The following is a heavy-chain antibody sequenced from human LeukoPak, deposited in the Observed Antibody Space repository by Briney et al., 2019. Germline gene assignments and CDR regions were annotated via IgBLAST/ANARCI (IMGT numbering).Heavy chain of an antibody. J-gene: IGHJ4*02. Sequence: GGSLRLSCAASGFTFSSKGMHWVRQAPGKGLEWVAFIQYDGSYKYYAESVKDRFTISRDNSKNTLYLQMNSLRAEDTAVYYRANANYWGQGTLVTVSS. CDR1: GFTFSSKG. V-gene: IGHV3-30*02. CDR3: ANANY. CDR2: IQYDGSYK.